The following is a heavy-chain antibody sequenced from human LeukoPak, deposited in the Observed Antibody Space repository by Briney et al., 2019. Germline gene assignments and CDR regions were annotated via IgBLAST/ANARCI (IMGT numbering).Heavy chain of an antibody. D-gene: IGHD2-21*02. V-gene: IGHV4-59*01. Sequence: SETLSLTCTVSGGSISSYYWSWIRQPPGKGLEGIGYIYYSGSTNYNPSLKSRVTISVDTSKNQFSLKLSSVTAADTAVYYCARAYCGGDCYGDYYYGMDVWGQGTTVTVSS. J-gene: IGHJ6*02. CDR1: GGSISSYY. CDR3: ARAYCGGDCYGDYYYGMDV. CDR2: IYYSGST.